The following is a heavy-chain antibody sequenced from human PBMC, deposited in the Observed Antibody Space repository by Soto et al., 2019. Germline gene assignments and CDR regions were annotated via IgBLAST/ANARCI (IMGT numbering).Heavy chain of an antibody. CDR2: IIPVFDTV. CDR1: GGLFSSYA. Sequence: SVKVSCKDTGGLFSSYAVSWVRQAPGQGLEWMGGIIPVFDTVYYAQKFQGRVTITADESTNTAYMELSSLRSEDTAMYYCARGGSGYVWFNEFWGQGTMVTVSS. J-gene: IGHJ4*02. D-gene: IGHD3-22*01. V-gene: IGHV1-69*13. CDR3: ARGGSGYVWFNEF.